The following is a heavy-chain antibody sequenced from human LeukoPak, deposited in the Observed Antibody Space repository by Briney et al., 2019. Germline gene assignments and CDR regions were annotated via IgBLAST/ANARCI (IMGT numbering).Heavy chain of an antibody. CDR2: IASETYGGTA. Sequence: PGGSLRLSCTASGFSFGDNAMTWVRQTPGKGLEWVGFIASETYGGTAEYAASVKGRFIISRDDSKSIAYLQMNSLKTEDTAVYYCTRDQTPYYWGQGTLVTVSS. V-gene: IGHV3-49*04. CDR1: GFSFGDNA. J-gene: IGHJ4*02. CDR3: TRDQTPYY.